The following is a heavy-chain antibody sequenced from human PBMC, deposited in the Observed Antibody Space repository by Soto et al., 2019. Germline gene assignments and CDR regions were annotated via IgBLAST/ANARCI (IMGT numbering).Heavy chain of an antibody. CDR1: GFTFSSYA. J-gene: IGHJ4*02. Sequence: QVQLVESGGGVVQPGRSLSLSCAASGFTFSSYAMHWVRQAPGKGLEWVAVISYDGSNKYYADSVKGRFTISRDNSKNTLYLQMNSLRAEDTAVYYCATDEPLGYWGQGTLVTVSS. CDR2: ISYDGSNK. V-gene: IGHV3-30-3*01. CDR3: ATDEPLGY.